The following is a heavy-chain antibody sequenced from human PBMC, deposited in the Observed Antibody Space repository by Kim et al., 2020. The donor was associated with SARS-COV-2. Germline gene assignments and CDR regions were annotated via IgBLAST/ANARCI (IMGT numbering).Heavy chain of an antibody. J-gene: IGHJ4*02. V-gene: IGHV3-48*02. D-gene: IGHD6-6*01. Sequence: GGSLRLSCAASGFTFSDDSMNWVRQAPGKGLQWVSYISSSSSTIYYEDSVKGRITVSRENAKNSLYLQMNSLGDEETAVYFCARDPEYIISAGFDHWGQGPLLTVSS. CDR3: ARDPEYIISAGFDH. CDR1: GFTFSDDS. CDR2: ISSSSSTI.